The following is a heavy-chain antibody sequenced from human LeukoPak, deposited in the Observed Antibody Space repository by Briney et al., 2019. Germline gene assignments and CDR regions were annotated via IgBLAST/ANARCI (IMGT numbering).Heavy chain of an antibody. CDR2: INPANGNT. V-gene: IGHV1-3*01. J-gene: IGHJ4*02. Sequence: GASVKVSCKASGYTFSTYPMHWVRQAPGQSLEWMGWINPANGNTKYSQKFQGRVTITRDTSASTAYMELSSLRSEDTAMYYCARDGGSWSYYPFDFWGQGTMVTVSS. CDR1: GYTFSTYP. CDR3: ARDGGSWSYYPFDF. D-gene: IGHD1-26*01.